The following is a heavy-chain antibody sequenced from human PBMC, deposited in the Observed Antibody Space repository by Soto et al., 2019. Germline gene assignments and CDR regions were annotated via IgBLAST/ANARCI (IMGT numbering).Heavy chain of an antibody. J-gene: IGHJ4*02. CDR1: GFTFSSYS. CDR3: ARFPFGSYPRPGHGDY. D-gene: IGHD1-26*01. Sequence: GGSLRLSCAASGFTFSSYSMNWVRQAPGKGLEWVSSISSSSSYIYYADSVKGRFTISRDNAKNSLYLQMNSLRAEDTAVYYCARFPFGSYPRPGHGDYWGQGTLVTVYS. V-gene: IGHV3-21*01. CDR2: ISSSSSYI.